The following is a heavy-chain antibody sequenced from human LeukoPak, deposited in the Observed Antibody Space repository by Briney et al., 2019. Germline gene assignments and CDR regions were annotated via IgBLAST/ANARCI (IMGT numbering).Heavy chain of an antibody. CDR1: GDSVSSNSAA. CDR3: ARAISPTAGKFDS. J-gene: IGHJ4*02. CDR2: TYYRSNWYN. V-gene: IGHV6-1*01. D-gene: IGHD6-13*01. Sequence: SQTLSLTCAISGDSVSSNSAAWNWIRQSPSRGLEWLGRTYYRSNWYNDYAISVKSLIIINPDTSKNQFSLQLNSVTPEDTAVYYCARAISPTAGKFDSWGQGTLVTVSS.